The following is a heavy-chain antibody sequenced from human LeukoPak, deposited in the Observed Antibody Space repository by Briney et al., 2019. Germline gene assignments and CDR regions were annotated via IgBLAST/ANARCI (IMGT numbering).Heavy chain of an antibody. D-gene: IGHD3-22*01. CDR3: ARDRWGSGYYYSLDY. Sequence: PGRSLRLSCAASGFTFSSYGMHWVRQAPGKGLEWVAVIWYDGSNAHYADSVKGRFTISRDNSKNTLYLQMNSLRAEDTAVYYCARDRWGSGYYYSLDYWGQGTLVTVSS. CDR1: GFTFSSYG. V-gene: IGHV3-33*01. J-gene: IGHJ4*02. CDR2: IWYDGSNA.